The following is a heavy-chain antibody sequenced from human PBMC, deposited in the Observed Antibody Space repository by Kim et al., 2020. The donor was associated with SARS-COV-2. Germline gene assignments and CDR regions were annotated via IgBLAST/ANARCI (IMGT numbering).Heavy chain of an antibody. V-gene: IGHV1-46*01. J-gene: IGHJ4*02. CDR3: ARGRYSSGLFDY. Sequence: YEQKFQGRFPLTRDTSTSTVYMELSSLRYEDTAVYYCARGRYSSGLFDYWGQGTLVSVSP. D-gene: IGHD6-19*01.